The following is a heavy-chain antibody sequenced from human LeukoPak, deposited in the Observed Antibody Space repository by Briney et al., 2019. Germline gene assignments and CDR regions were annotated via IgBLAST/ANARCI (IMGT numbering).Heavy chain of an antibody. D-gene: IGHD3-10*01. J-gene: IGHJ4*02. V-gene: IGHV1-2*02. CDR1: GYTFTGYY. Sequence: ASVTVSCKASGYTFTGYYMHWVRQAPGQGLEGMGWINPNSGGTNYAQKFQGRVTMTRDTSISTAYMELSRLRSDDTAVYYCARDLGTYYYGSGSLDYWGQGTLVTVSS. CDR2: INPNSGGT. CDR3: ARDLGTYYYGSGSLDY.